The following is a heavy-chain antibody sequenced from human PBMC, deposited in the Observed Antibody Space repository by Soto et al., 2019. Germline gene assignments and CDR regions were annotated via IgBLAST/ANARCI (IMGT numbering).Heavy chain of an antibody. CDR1: GFTFSSYG. CDR2: ISYDGSNK. J-gene: IGHJ6*03. Sequence: GGSLRLSCAASGFTFSSYGMHWVRQAPGKGLEWVAVISYDGSNKYYADSVKGRFTISRDNSKNTLYLQMNSLRAEDTAVYYCAKGSSNWSYYYYMDVWGKGTTVTVSS. V-gene: IGHV3-30*18. CDR3: AKGSSNWSYYYYMDV. D-gene: IGHD6-13*01.